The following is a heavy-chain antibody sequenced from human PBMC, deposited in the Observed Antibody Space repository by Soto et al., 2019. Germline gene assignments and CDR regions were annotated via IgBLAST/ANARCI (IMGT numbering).Heavy chain of an antibody. CDR2: ISSSSSYI. V-gene: IGHV3-21*01. CDR1: GFTFSSYS. J-gene: IGHJ4*02. CDR3: ASILSSISSWFDY. D-gene: IGHD6-13*01. Sequence: GGSLRLSCAASGFTFSSYSMNWVRQAPGKGLEWVSSISSSSSYIYYADSVKGRFTISRDNAKNSLYLQMNSLRAEDTAVYYCASILSSISSWFDYWGQGTLVTVSS.